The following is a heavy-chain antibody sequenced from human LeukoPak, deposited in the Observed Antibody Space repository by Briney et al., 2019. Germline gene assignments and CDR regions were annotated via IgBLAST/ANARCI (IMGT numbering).Heavy chain of an antibody. CDR3: ARDTAGATPDF. CDR2: ISSSSSTT. CDR1: GFTFSSYS. D-gene: IGHD1-26*01. V-gene: IGHV3-48*02. J-gene: IGHJ4*02. Sequence: PGGSLRLSCAASGFTFSSYSMNWVRQAPGKGLEWVSYISSSSSTTYYADSVKGRFTISRDNAKNSLYLQMRSLRDEDKAVYYCARDTAGATPDFGGQGTLVTVSS.